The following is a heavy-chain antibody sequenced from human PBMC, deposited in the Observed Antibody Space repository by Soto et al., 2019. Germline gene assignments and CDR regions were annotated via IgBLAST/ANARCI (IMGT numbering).Heavy chain of an antibody. Sequence: EVQLVESGGGLTQPGGSLRLSCVVSGFIVSSSHMIWVRQAPGKGLEGVSILYNHGKTNYVDSVKGRYTIPRDNSKSAVYLQMNTPRVEDTAVYYCARLTEAERHGGQGALDTVSS. CDR2: LYNHGKT. D-gene: IGHD1-1*01. CDR3: ARLTEAERH. CDR1: GFIVSSSH. V-gene: IGHV3-53*01. J-gene: IGHJ4*02.